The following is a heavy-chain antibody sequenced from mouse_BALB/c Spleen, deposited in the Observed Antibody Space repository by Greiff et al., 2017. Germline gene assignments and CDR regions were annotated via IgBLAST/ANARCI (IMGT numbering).Heavy chain of an antibody. CDR2: INPSNGRT. J-gene: IGHJ4*01. CDR1: GYTFTSYW. V-gene: IGHV1S81*02. D-gene: IGHD2-10*01. CDR3: ARSTYYGNYVYYAMDY. Sequence: VQLQQPGAELVKPGASVKLSCKASGYTFTSYWMHWVKQRPGQGLEWIGEINPSNGRTNYNEKFKSKATLTVDKSSSTAYMQLSSLTSEDSAVYYCARSTYYGNYVYYAMDYWGQGTSVTVSS.